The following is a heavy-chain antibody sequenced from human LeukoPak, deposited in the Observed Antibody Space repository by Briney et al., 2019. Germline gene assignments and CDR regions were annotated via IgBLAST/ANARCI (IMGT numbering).Heavy chain of an antibody. Sequence: SETLSLTCTVSGGSISSYYWSWIRQPPGKGLEWIGYIYYSGSTNYNPSLKSRVTITVDTSKNQFSLKLSSVTAADTAVYYCANLFSSGYSRRFDPWGQGTLVTVSS. D-gene: IGHD3-22*01. CDR1: GGSISSYY. V-gene: IGHV4-59*08. CDR2: IYYSGST. J-gene: IGHJ5*02. CDR3: ANLFSSGYSRRFDP.